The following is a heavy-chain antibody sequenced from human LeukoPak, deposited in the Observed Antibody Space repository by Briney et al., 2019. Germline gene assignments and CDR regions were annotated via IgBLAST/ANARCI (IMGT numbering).Heavy chain of an antibody. J-gene: IGHJ3*02. D-gene: IGHD3-16*02. V-gene: IGHV4-38-2*01. CDR2: VHQTGSP. Sequence: SETLSLTCDVSGSSVNSDQYWGWMRHSPGAGLEWIGSVHQTGSPYYNPSLGSRVSLSIDSTKNSFSLRLTSVTAADTAVYYCAMLRLGELSLLANAYDIWGPGTMVIVSS. CDR3: AMLRLGELSLLANAYDI. CDR1: GSSVNSDQY.